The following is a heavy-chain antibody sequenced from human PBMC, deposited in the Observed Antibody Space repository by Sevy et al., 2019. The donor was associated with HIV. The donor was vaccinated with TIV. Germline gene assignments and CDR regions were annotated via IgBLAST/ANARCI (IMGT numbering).Heavy chain of an antibody. CDR3: ARDLFSLAVAGTLGY. Sequence: GGSLRLSCAASGFTFSSYAMHWVRQAPGKGLEWVAVISYDGSNKYYADSVKGRFTISRDNSKNTLYLQMNSLRAEDMAVYYCARDLFSLAVAGTLGYWGQGTLVTVSS. CDR2: ISYDGSNK. V-gene: IGHV3-30-3*01. CDR1: GFTFSSYA. J-gene: IGHJ4*02. D-gene: IGHD6-19*01.